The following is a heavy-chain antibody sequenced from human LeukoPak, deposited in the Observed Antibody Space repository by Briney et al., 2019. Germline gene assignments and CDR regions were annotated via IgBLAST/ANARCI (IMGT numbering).Heavy chain of an antibody. CDR3: ARDQGVQYSGTYPPYY. V-gene: IGHV3-48*04. J-gene: IGHJ4*02. CDR2: ISSSSSTI. D-gene: IGHD1-26*01. CDR1: GFTFSSYS. Sequence: GGSLRLSCAASGFTFSSYSMNWVRQAPGKGLEWVSYISSSSSTIYYADSVKGRFTISRDNAKNSLYLQMNSLRAEDTAVYYCARDQGVQYSGTYPPYYWGQGTLVTVSS.